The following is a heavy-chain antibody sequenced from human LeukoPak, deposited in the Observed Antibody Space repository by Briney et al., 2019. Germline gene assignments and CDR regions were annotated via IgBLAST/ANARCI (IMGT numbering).Heavy chain of an antibody. Sequence: GGSLRLSCAASGFTFSSYSMNWVRQAPGKGLEWVSSISSSSSYIYYADSVKGRFTTPRDNAKNSLYLQMNSLRAEDTAVYYCASRAYIAAAGPVDYWGQGTLVTVSS. D-gene: IGHD6-13*01. V-gene: IGHV3-21*01. CDR1: GFTFSSYS. J-gene: IGHJ4*02. CDR2: ISSSSSYI. CDR3: ASRAYIAAAGPVDY.